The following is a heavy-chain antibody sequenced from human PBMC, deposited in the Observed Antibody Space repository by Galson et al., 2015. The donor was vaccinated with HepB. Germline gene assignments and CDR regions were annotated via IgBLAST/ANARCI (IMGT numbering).Heavy chain of an antibody. J-gene: IGHJ4*02. V-gene: IGHV1-3*01. Sequence: SVKVSCKASGYTFTTSAIHWVCQAPGQRLEWMGWINAGNGNTKYSQKFQGRVTIARDTSASTASMELSSLRSEDTAVYYCARGGEYFDNWGQGTLVSVSS. CDR2: INAGNGNT. CDR3: ARGGEYFDN. D-gene: IGHD4-17*01. CDR1: GYTFTTSA.